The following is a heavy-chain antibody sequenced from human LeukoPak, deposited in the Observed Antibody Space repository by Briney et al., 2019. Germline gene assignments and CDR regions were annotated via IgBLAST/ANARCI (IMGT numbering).Heavy chain of an antibody. CDR3: AALYYNIFTGYRDY. D-gene: IGHD3-9*01. V-gene: IGHV4-34*01. J-gene: IGHJ4*02. CDR1: GGSFSGYY. Sequence: PSGTLSLTCAVYGGSFSGYYWSWVRQPPGKGLEWIGEINHSGSTNYNPSLKSRVTISVDTSKNQFSLKLSSVTAADTAVYYCAALYYNIFTGYRDYWGQGTLVTVSS. CDR2: INHSGST.